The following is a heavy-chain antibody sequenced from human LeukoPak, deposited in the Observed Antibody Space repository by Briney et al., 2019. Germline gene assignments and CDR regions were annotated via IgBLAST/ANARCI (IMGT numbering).Heavy chain of an antibody. CDR3: ARQSTRLFNTGSYYPPPAYDY. CDR2: INPNSDDT. V-gene: IGHV1-2*02. D-gene: IGHD1-26*01. Sequence: ASVKVSCKASGYTFTGYYMHWVRQAPGQGLEWMGWINPNSDDTNYAQKFQGRVTMTTDTSTSTAYMELRSLRSDDTAVYYCARQSTRLFNTGSYYPPPAYDYWGQGTLVIVSS. J-gene: IGHJ4*02. CDR1: GYTFTGYY.